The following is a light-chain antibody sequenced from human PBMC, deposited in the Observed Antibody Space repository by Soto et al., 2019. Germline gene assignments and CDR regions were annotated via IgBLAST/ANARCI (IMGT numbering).Light chain of an antibody. CDR2: DAS. Sequence: DIQMTQSPSSLSASIGDRVTITCQASQDINNYLNWYQQRPGKAPKLLIYDASNLETGVPSRFSGSGFGTDFTFTISSLQPEDIATYYCQQYDNLVTFGGGTEVEI. CDR3: QQYDNLVT. CDR1: QDINNY. J-gene: IGKJ4*01. V-gene: IGKV1-33*01.